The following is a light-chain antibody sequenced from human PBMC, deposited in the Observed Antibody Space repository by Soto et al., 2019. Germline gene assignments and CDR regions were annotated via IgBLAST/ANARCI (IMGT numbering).Light chain of an antibody. CDR1: QDISNY. J-gene: IGKJ2*01. Sequence: DIQMTQSPSSLSASVGDRVTITCQASQDISNYLNWYQQKPGKAPKLLIYDASNLERGVPSRFSGSGSGTDFTVTISSLQPEDIATYYCQQYDNLPYTFGQGTKLEIK. V-gene: IGKV1-33*01. CDR2: DAS. CDR3: QQYDNLPYT.